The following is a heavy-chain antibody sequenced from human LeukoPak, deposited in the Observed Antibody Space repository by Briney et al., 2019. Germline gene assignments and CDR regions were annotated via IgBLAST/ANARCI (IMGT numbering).Heavy chain of an antibody. CDR1: GFTVSSNY. V-gene: IGHV3-53*01. CDR2: IYSGGST. D-gene: IGHD6-13*01. J-gene: IGHJ4*02. CDR3: ARGYSRSCYFDY. Sequence: PGRSLRLSCAASGFTVSSNYMSWVRQAPGKGLEWVSVIYSGGSTYYADSVKGRFTISRDNSKNTLYLQMNSLRAEDTAVYYCARGYSRSCYFDYRGQGAWSPSPQ.